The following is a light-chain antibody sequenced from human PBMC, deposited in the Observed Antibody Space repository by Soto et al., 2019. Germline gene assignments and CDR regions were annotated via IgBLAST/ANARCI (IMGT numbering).Light chain of an antibody. Sequence: EIAMTQSPATLSLSPGERATLSCRASQSISTELAWYQQIPGQPPRLLIYSASTRATGVPARFTGRGSGSEFTLTISGLQSEDFAIYYCQQGRTWPLTFGQGTRVAIK. CDR2: SAS. V-gene: IGKV3-15*01. CDR1: QSISTE. CDR3: QQGRTWPLT. J-gene: IGKJ2*01.